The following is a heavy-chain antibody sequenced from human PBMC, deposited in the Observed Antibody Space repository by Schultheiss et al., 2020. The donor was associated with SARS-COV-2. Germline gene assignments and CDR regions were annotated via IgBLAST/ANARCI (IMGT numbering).Heavy chain of an antibody. CDR2: IWYDGSNK. D-gene: IGHD3-22*01. Sequence: GGSLRLSCAASGFTFSSYGMHWVRQAPGKGLEWVAVIWYDGSNKYYADSVKGRFTISRDNSKNTLYLQMNSLRAEDTAVYYCAKETYDSTSAGAFDIWGQGTMVTVSS. CDR1: GFTFSSYG. CDR3: AKETYDSTSAGAFDI. V-gene: IGHV3-30*02. J-gene: IGHJ3*02.